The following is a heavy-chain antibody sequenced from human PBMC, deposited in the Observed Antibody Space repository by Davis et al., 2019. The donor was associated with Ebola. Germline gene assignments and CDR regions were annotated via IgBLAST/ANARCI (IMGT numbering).Heavy chain of an antibody. Sequence: SLSLSCPPSGLPPSTYSMSWVRQVPGQGLEWVSSISGSGRSTHYAASVKGRVTMPRDHSKNTLYLQMNSLRAEDTTVYYCAKERWGFALDYWGQGKLVTVSS. CDR3: AKERWGFALDY. CDR1: GLPPSTYS. CDR2: ISGSGRST. V-gene: IGHV3-23*01. D-gene: IGHD7-27*01. J-gene: IGHJ4*02.